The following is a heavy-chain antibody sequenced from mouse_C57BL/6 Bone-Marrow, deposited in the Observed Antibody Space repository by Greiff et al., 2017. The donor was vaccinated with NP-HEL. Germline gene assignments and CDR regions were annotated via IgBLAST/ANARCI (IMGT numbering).Heavy chain of an antibody. D-gene: IGHD2-5*01. V-gene: IGHV1-4*01. CDR2: INPSSGYT. CDR3: ARKDYYSNYAWFAY. J-gene: IGHJ3*01. CDR1: GYTFTSYT. Sequence: QVQLQQSGAELARPGASVKMSCKASGYTFTSYTMHWVKQRPGQGLEWIGYINPSSGYTKYNQKFKDKATLTADKSSSTAYMQLSSLTSEDSAVYYGARKDYYSNYAWFAYGGQGTLVTVSA.